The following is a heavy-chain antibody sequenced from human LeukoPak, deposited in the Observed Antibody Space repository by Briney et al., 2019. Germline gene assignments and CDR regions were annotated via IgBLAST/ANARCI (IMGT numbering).Heavy chain of an antibody. CDR3: ARLWYSSSSLDY. J-gene: IGHJ4*02. D-gene: IGHD6-6*01. Sequence: SETLSLTCTVSGGSISSSSYYWGWIRQPPGKGLERIGSIYYSGSTYYNPSLKSRVTISVDTSKNQFSLKLSSVTAADTAVYYCARLWYSSSSLDYWGQGTLVTVSS. CDR2: IYYSGST. V-gene: IGHV4-39*01. CDR1: GGSISSSSYY.